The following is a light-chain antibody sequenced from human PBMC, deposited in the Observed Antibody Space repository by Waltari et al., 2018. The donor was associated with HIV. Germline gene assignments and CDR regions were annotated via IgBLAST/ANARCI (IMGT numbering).Light chain of an antibody. CDR1: SGDGNNYNS. V-gene: IGLV2-14*01. Sequence: QSALTQPASLSGSPGQSTTFSCTASSGDGNNYNSVSWYHHHPAKAPKLIIYEVTKRPSGVSSRFSGSKSGNTASLTISGLQPDDEAHYYCSSYTSLTTLVFGGGTKVTVL. CDR3: SSYTSLTTLV. CDR2: EVT. J-gene: IGLJ3*02.